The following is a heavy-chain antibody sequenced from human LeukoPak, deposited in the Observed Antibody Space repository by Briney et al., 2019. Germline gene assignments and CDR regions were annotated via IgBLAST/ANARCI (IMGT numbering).Heavy chain of an antibody. Sequence: SVKVSCKASGGAFSNYGINWVRQAPGQGLEWMGGITPIFGTANYVQKFQGRVTITADKSTSTAYMELSRLRSEDTATYYCARASSDDTAMATPFAYWGQGTLVIVSS. CDR1: GGAFSNYG. V-gene: IGHV1-69*06. D-gene: IGHD5-18*01. CDR2: ITPIFGTA. CDR3: ARASSDDTAMATPFAY. J-gene: IGHJ4*02.